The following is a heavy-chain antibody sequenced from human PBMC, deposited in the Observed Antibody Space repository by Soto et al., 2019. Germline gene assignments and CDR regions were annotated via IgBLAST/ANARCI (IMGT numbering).Heavy chain of an antibody. CDR1: GFMFSSYW. Sequence: EVQLVESGGGLAQPGGSLRLSCEASGFMFSSYWMHWVRQAPGKGLAWVSRINSDGSSTDYGDSVGGRFTISRDNAKNTHYLEMNSLRAEYTARYSCARDLMEGHPSGSYWGQGTLVTVAS. CDR3: ARDLMEGHPSGSY. D-gene: IGHD3-10*01. CDR2: INSDGSST. J-gene: IGHJ4*02. V-gene: IGHV3-74*01.